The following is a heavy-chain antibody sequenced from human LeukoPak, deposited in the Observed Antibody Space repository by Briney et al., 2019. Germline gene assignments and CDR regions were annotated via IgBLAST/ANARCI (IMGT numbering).Heavy chain of an antibody. D-gene: IGHD2-8*01. J-gene: IGHJ3*02. CDR2: IDPSDSYT. V-gene: IGHV5-10-1*01. CDR3: ARHQLLGPCFKGVCSDAFDI. CDR1: GYRYTSYW. Sequence: GESLKISCKGSGYRYTSYWISWVRQMPGKGLEWMGRIDPSDSYTNYSPSFQGHLTISADKSISTAYLQWSSLKASDTAMYYCARHQLLGPCFKGVCSDAFDIWGQGTMVTVSS.